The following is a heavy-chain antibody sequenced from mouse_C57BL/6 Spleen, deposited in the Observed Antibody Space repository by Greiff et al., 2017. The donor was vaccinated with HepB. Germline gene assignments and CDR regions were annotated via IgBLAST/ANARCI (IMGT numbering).Heavy chain of an antibody. CDR1: GFTFNTYA. Sequence: EVNVVESGGGLVQPKGSLKLSCAASGFTFNTYAMHWVRQAPGKGLEWVARIRSKSSNYATYYADSVKDRFTISRDDSQSMLYLQMNNLKTEDTAMYYCVKDYYGSSYGGYFDVWGTGTTVTVSS. CDR3: VKDYYGSSYGGYFDV. CDR2: IRSKSSNYAT. D-gene: IGHD1-1*01. J-gene: IGHJ1*03. V-gene: IGHV10-3*01.